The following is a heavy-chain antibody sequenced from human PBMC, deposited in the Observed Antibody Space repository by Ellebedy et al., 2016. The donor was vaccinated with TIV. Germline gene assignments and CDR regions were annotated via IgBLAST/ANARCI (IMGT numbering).Heavy chain of an antibody. CDR2: ISGSGGST. V-gene: IGHV3-23*01. CDR1: GFTFSSYA. Sequence: GGSLRLXXAASGFTFSSYAMSWVRQAPGKGLEWVSAISGSGGSTYYADSVKGRFTISRDNSKNTLYLQMNSLRAEDTAVYYCARDESRVYYDSSGYFYFDYWGQGTLVTVSS. J-gene: IGHJ4*02. CDR3: ARDESRVYYDSSGYFYFDY. D-gene: IGHD3-22*01.